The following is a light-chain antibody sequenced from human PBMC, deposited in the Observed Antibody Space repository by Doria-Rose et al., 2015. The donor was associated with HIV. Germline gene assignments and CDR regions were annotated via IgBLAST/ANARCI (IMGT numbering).Light chain of an antibody. CDR1: XXFXSTX. Sequence: TQXXGTLSLSPGXRATLSCXASXXFXSTXLAWYQQKPGQAPSLLIYDGFXRATGIPDRFSASGSGTDFTLTINRLEPEDFALYYCHQYGTSWTFGQGTKVEI. V-gene: IGKV3-20*01. J-gene: IGKJ1*01. CDR3: HQYGTSWT. CDR2: DGF.